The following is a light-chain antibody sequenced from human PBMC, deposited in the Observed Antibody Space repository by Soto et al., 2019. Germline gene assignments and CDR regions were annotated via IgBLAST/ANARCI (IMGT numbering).Light chain of an antibody. CDR3: QQYSSYWT. J-gene: IGKJ1*01. V-gene: IGKV1-5*03. Sequence: DIQMTQSPSTLSASVGDRVTITCRAGQSISNWLAWYQQKPGKAPKLLIYQASTLESGVPLRFSGSGSGTEFTLTISSLQPDDSATYFCQQYSSYWTVGQGTKVEIK. CDR2: QAS. CDR1: QSISNW.